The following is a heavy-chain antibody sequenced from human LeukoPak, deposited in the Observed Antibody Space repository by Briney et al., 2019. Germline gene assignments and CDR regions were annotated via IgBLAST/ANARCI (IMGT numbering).Heavy chain of an antibody. CDR1: GGSFSGYY. V-gene: IGHV4-59*01. D-gene: IGHD2-2*01. CDR3: ARVLGYCSSTSCRYYYYYMDV. Sequence: PSETLSLTCAVYGGSFSGYYWSWIRQPPGKGLEWIGYIYYSGSTNYNPSLKSRVTISVDTSKNQFSLKLSSVTAADTAVYYCARVLGYCSSTSCRYYYYYMDVWGKGTTVTVSS. CDR2: IYYSGST. J-gene: IGHJ6*03.